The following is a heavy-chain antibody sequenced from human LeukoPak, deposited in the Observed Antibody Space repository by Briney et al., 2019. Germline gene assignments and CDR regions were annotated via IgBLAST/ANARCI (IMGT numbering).Heavy chain of an antibody. Sequence: ASVKVSCKASGGTFSSYAISWVRQAPGQGLEWMGGIIPIFGTANYAQKFQGRVTITADESTSTAYMELSSLRSEDTAVYYCARDRGASVDTDYYFDYWGQGTLVTVSS. J-gene: IGHJ4*02. CDR1: GGTFSSYA. CDR3: ARDRGASVDTDYYFDY. CDR2: IIPIFGTA. V-gene: IGHV1-69*13. D-gene: IGHD5-18*01.